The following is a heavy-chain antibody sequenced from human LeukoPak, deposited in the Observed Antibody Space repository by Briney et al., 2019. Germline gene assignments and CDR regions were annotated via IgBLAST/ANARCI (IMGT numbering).Heavy chain of an antibody. CDR3: ARGVATLPFDY. D-gene: IGHD5-12*01. Sequence: SETLPLTSLSPVAPTSITSWNWFRNPPGKGLEWIGYIYYTGSTNYNPSLKSRVTISVDTSKNQFSLKLSSVTAADTAVYYCARGVATLPFDYWGQGTLVTVSS. CDR1: VAPTSITS. V-gene: IGHV4-59*01. CDR2: IYYTGST. J-gene: IGHJ4*02.